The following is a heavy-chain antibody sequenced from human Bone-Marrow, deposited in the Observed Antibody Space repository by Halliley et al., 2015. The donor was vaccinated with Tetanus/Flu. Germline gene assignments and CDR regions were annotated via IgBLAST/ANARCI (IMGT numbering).Heavy chain of an antibody. J-gene: IGHJ4*02. V-gene: IGHV3-7*03. D-gene: IGHD3-22*01. Sequence: NQDGRKRNYVGSVKGRFSISRDNAENSVHLQMNSLRVEDTAIYYCARDETYSPRTSVYYDRNDYWGQGTLVTVSS. CDR2: NQDGRKR. CDR3: ARDETYSPRTSVYYDRNDY.